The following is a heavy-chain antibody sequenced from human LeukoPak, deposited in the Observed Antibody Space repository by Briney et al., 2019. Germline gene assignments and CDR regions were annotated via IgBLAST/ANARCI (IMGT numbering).Heavy chain of an antibody. V-gene: IGHV1-2*02. CDR2: INPNSGGT. CDR3: ARDQAPYYDILTGYYL. Sequence: GASVKVSFTASGYTFTGYYMHWVRQAPGQGLEWMGWINPNSGGTNYAQKVQGRVTMTRDTSISTAYMELSRLRSDDTAVYYCARDQAPYYDILTGYYLWGQGTLVTVSS. CDR1: GYTFTGYY. J-gene: IGHJ4*02. D-gene: IGHD3-9*01.